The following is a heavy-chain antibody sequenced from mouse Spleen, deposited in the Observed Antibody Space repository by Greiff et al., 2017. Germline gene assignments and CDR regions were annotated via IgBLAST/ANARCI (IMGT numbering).Heavy chain of an antibody. J-gene: IGHJ4*01. CDR2: IDPETGGT. V-gene: IGHV1-15*01. Sequence: VQLQQSGAELVRPGASVTLSCKASGYTFTDYEMHWVKQTPVHGLEWIGAIDPETGGTAYNQKFKGKAILTADKSSSTAYMELRSLTSEDSAVYYCTRHYDGSYGAMDYWGQGTSVTVSS. CDR1: GYTFTDYE. D-gene: IGHD1-1*01. CDR3: TRHYDGSYGAMDY.